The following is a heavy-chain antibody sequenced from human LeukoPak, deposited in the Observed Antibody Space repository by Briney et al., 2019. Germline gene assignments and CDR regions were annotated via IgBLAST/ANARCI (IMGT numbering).Heavy chain of an antibody. CDR2: IKQDGRKK. CDR1: GFTFSSYW. Sequence: GGSLRLSCAASGFTFSSYWMRWVRQAPGKGLEWVANIKQDGRKKYYVDSVKGRFTTSRDNGKNSLYLQMNRLRAGVTAVDCCRRGGGDYWGRGALVAVS. CDR3: RRGGGDY. D-gene: IGHD3-10*01. J-gene: IGHJ4*02. V-gene: IGHV3-7*01.